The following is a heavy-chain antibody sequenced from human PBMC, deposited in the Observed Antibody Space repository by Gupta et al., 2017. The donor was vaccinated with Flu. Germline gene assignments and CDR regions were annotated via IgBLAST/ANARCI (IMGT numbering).Heavy chain of an antibody. CDR3: ARHQMMVAGTKGGWLDP. Sequence: QVQLVQSGAEVKRPGASVKVSCEASGYTFTSYYIHWVRQARGEGLEWMGGIYPGNGHTHYEQKEQGRVTMTRDTSNNTADMELNRLQYEEKDIYYCARHQMMVAGTKGGWLDPWGQG. J-gene: IGHJ5*02. D-gene: IGHD2-15*01. V-gene: IGHV1-2*02. CDR2: IYPGNGHT. CDR1: GYTFTSYY.